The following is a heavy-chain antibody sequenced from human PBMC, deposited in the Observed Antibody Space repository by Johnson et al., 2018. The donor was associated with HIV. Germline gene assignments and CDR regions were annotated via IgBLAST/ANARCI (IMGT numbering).Heavy chain of an antibody. CDR1: GFTFSDSY. CDR3: ARGENYYDSSGYWDDAFDI. V-gene: IGHV3-11*04. D-gene: IGHD3-22*01. Sequence: QVQLVESGGGLVKPGGSLRLSCAASGFTFSDSYMSWIRQAPGKGLEWVSYISSSGSTIYYADSVKGRFTISRDNAKNSLYLQMNSLRAEDMAVYYCARGENYYDSSGYWDDAFDIWGQGTMVTVSS. J-gene: IGHJ3*02. CDR2: ISSSGSTI.